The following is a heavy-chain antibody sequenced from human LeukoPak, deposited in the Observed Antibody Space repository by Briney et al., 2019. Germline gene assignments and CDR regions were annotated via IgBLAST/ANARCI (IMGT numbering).Heavy chain of an antibody. V-gene: IGHV3-11*01. Sequence: GGSLRLSCAASGFTFSDYYMSWIRQAPGKGLEWVSYISSSGSTIYYADSVKGRFTISRDNSKNTLYLQMNSLRAEDTAVYYCAKDVGIAAAGTPRIFDYWGQGTLVTVSS. CDR2: ISSSGSTI. J-gene: IGHJ4*02. D-gene: IGHD6-13*01. CDR1: GFTFSDYY. CDR3: AKDVGIAAAGTPRIFDY.